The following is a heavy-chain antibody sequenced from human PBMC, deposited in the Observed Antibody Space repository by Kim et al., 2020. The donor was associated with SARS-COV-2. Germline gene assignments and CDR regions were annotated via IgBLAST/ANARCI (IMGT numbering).Heavy chain of an antibody. Sequence: ASVKVSCKASGYTFTSYGISWVRQAPGQGLEWMGWISAYNGNTNYAQKLQGRVTMTTDTSTSTAYMELRSLRSDDTAVYYCARDRRYCSGGSCSGIGYWGQGTLVTVSS. J-gene: IGHJ4*02. V-gene: IGHV1-18*04. CDR3: ARDRRYCSGGSCSGIGY. CDR2: ISAYNGNT. D-gene: IGHD2-15*01. CDR1: GYTFTSYG.